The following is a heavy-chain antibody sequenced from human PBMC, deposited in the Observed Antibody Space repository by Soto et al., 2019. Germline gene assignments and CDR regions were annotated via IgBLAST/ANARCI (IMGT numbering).Heavy chain of an antibody. D-gene: IGHD3-3*01. J-gene: IGHJ5*02. V-gene: IGHV4-34*01. CDR1: GGSFSGYY. CDR3: ARGQDSVYYDFWSGYLNWFDP. CDR2: INHSGST. Sequence: QVQQQQWGAGLLKPSETLSLTCAVYGGSFSGYYWSWIRQPPGKGLEWIGEINHSGSTNYNPSLKSRVTISVDTSKNQFSLKLSSVTAADTAVYYCARGQDSVYYDFWSGYLNWFDPWGQGTLVTVSS.